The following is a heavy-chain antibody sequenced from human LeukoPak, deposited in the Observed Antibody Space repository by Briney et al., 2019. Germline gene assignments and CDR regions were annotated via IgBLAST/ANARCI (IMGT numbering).Heavy chain of an antibody. D-gene: IGHD3-22*01. V-gene: IGHV4-34*01. CDR1: GGSFSGYY. CDR2: INHSGST. CDR3: ARHVLYYDHDY. Sequence: PSETLSLTCAVYGGSFSGYYWSWIRQPPGKGLEWIGEINHSGSTNYNPSLKSRVTISVDTSKNQFSLKLSSVTAADTAVYYCARHVLYYDHDYWGQGTLVTVSS. J-gene: IGHJ4*02.